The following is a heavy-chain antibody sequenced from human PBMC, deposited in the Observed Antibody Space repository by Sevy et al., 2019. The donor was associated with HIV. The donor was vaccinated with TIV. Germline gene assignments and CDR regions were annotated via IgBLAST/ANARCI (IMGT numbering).Heavy chain of an antibody. CDR1: GYTLTEFS. CDR2: FDPEDDER. D-gene: IGHD3-22*01. CDR3: AVTKDYYDSSGYPFDY. J-gene: IGHJ4*02. V-gene: IGHV1-24*01. Sequence: ASVKVSCKVSGYTLTEFSMHWVRQAPGKGLEWMATFDPEDDERIYAQRLQGRVTMTEDTSTDTASMQLSSLRSDDTAVYYCAVTKDYYDSSGYPFDYWGQGSLVTVSS.